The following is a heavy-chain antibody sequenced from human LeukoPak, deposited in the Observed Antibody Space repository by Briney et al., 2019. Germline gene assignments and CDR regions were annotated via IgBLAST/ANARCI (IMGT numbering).Heavy chain of an antibody. CDR2: IRTSSGGI. CDR3: ARDDSWAFDY. J-gene: IGHJ4*02. V-gene: IGHV3-48*02. D-gene: IGHD2-21*02. CDR1: GFTFSSYS. Sequence: PAGSLRLSCAASGFTFSSYSMNWVRQAPGKGLEWVAYIRTSSGGIYYAASVKGRFAISTDTAKNSLYLEMNNLRDCDTAVYYCARDDSWAFDYWGQGTLVTVSS.